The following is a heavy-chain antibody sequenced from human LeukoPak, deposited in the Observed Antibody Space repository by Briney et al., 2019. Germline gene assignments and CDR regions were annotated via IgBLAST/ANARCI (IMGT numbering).Heavy chain of an antibody. CDR1: GGSISSYY. V-gene: IGHV4-4*09. CDR3: ARQKRDYDSSGYYYVYAFDI. J-gene: IGHJ3*02. Sequence: PSETLSLTCTVSGGSISSYYWSWIRQPPGKGLEWIGYIYTSGSTNYNPSLKSRVTISVDTSKNQFSLKLSSVTAADTAVYYCARQKRDYDSSGYYYVYAFDIWGQGTMVTVSS. D-gene: IGHD3-22*01. CDR2: IYTSGST.